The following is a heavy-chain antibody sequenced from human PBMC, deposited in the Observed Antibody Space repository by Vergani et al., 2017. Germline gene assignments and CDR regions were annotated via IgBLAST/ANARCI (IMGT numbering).Heavy chain of an antibody. J-gene: IGHJ5*02. Sequence: QVQLVQSGAEVKKPGASVQVSCKASGYTFTGYYMHWVRQAPGQGLEWMGRINPNSGGTNYAQKFQGRVTMTRDTSISTAYMELSRLRSDDTAVYYCARAPNPMSNWFDPWGQGTLVTVSS. D-gene: IGHD3-22*01. V-gene: IGHV1-2*06. CDR2: INPNSGGT. CDR3: ARAPNPMSNWFDP. CDR1: GYTFTGYY.